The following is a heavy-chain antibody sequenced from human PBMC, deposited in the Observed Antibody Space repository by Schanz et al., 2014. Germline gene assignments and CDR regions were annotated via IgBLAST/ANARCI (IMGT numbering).Heavy chain of an antibody. CDR2: INTGVNT. CDR3: ARGLIAAAGGAFDY. V-gene: IGHV3-23*04. D-gene: IGHD6-13*01. J-gene: IGHJ4*02. Sequence: EVQLVESGGGVVRPGGSLRLSCAASGFTFENYALTWVRQVPGKGLEWVSAINTGVNTYYADSVRGRFTMSRDNSKNTLYLQMNSLRAGDAAVYYCARGLIAAAGGAFDYWGQGTLVAVSA. CDR1: GFTFENYA.